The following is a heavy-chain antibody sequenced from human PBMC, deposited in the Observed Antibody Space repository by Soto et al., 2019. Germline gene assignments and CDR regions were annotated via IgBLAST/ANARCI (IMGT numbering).Heavy chain of an antibody. CDR3: VKDTFRGYSYGDFDY. CDR1: GFTFSSYA. V-gene: IGHV3-23*01. D-gene: IGHD5-18*01. CDR2: ISGSGGST. J-gene: IGHJ4*02. Sequence: GGSLRLSCAASGFTFSSYAMSWVRQAPGKGLEWVSAISGSGGSTYYADSVKGRFTISRDNSKNTLYLQMNSLRAEDTAVYYCVKDTFRGYSYGDFDYWGQGTLVTVSS.